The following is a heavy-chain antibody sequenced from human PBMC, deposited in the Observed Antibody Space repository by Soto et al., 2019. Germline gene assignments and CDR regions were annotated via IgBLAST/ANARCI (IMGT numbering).Heavy chain of an antibody. CDR3: ARGTYYYDSSGVQSYYFDY. CDR2: IYYSGST. V-gene: IGHV4-30-4*01. D-gene: IGHD3-22*01. J-gene: IGHJ4*02. Sequence: PSETLSLTCTVSGGSISSGDYYWSWIRQPPGKGLEWIGYIYYSGSTYYNPSLKSRVTISVDTSKNQFSLKLSSVTAADTAVYYCARGTYYYDSSGVQSYYFDYWAQGTLVTVSS. CDR1: GGSISSGDYY.